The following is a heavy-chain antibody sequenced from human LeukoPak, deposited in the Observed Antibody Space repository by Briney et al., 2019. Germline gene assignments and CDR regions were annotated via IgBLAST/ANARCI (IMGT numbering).Heavy chain of an antibody. J-gene: IGHJ4*02. D-gene: IGHD3-10*01. CDR1: GGSISSSSYY. V-gene: IGHV4-39*01. Sequence: SETLSLTCTVSGGSISSSSYYWGWLRQPPGKGLEWLGSIYYSGSTYYNPSLKNRLTISVDTSKNQFSLKLSSVTAADTAVYYCARTRYYYGSRSYGAPYYFDYWGQGTLVTVSS. CDR3: ARTRYYYGSRSYGAPYYFDY. CDR2: IYYSGST.